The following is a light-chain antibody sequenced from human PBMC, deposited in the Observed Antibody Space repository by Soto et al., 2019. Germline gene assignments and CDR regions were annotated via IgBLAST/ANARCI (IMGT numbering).Light chain of an antibody. CDR2: DAS. CDR1: QSVSSY. J-gene: IGKJ1*01. Sequence: EIVLTQSPATLSLSPGERATLSCRASQSVSSYLAWYQQKPGQAPRLLIYDASNRATGILARFSGSGSGTDFTLTISSLEPEDFAVYYCQQRDNWPPTWTFGQGTKVGIK. V-gene: IGKV3-11*01. CDR3: QQRDNWPPTWT.